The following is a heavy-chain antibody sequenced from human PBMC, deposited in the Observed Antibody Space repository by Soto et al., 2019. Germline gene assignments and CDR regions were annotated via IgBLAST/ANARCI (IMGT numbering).Heavy chain of an antibody. V-gene: IGHV4-31*03. J-gene: IGHJ4*02. CDR3: ARDDGGKTDF. CDR2: ISYSGSA. CDR1: GGSISGGGYY. D-gene: IGHD2-15*01. Sequence: QVQLQESGPGLVKPSQTLSLTCTVSGGSISGGGYYWSWIRQYPGKGLEWIGYISYSGSAHYNPSLMSRGALSIDTPKNQFSLKLSSVTAADTAVYYCARDDGGKTDFWGQGTLVTVSS.